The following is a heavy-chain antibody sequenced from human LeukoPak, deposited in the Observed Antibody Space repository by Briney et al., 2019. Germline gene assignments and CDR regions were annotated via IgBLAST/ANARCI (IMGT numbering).Heavy chain of an antibody. CDR2: IKQDGSET. CDR3: AKDYYDSSGNEWYFDL. J-gene: IGHJ2*01. D-gene: IGHD3-22*01. Sequence: GGSLRHSCAASGFTFSTYWMNWVRQAPGKGLEWVANIKQDGSETYYMDSVKGRFTISRDNAKNSLYLQMNSLRAEDTAVYYCAKDYYDSSGNEWYFDLWGRGTLVTVSS. CDR1: GFTFSTYW. V-gene: IGHV3-7*01.